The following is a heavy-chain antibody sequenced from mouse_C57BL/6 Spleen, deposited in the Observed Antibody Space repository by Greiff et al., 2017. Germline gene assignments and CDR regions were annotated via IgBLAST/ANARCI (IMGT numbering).Heavy chain of an antibody. V-gene: IGHV1-64*01. J-gene: IGHJ4*01. CDR2: IPPNSGST. CDR1: GYTFTSYW. D-gene: IGHD2-5*01. CDR3: ARRSNCGGAMGY. Sequence: VQLQQPGAELVKPGASVKLSCKASGYTFTSYWMHWVKQMPGQGLEWIGMIPPNSGSTNYNEKFKSKATLTVDKSSSTAYLQRSSLTSEDSAVYYCARRSNCGGAMGYWGQGTSVTVSS.